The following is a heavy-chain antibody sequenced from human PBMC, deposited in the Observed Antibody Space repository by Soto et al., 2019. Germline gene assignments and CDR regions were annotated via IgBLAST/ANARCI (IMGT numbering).Heavy chain of an antibody. J-gene: IGHJ4*02. V-gene: IGHV1-46*01. CDR1: GYTFTSYY. D-gene: IGHD5-18*01. CDR3: ARDPVDTAMVALYYFDY. Sequence: ASVKVSCKASGYTFTSYYMHWVRQAPGQGLEWMGIINPSGGSTSYAQKFQGRVTMTRDTSTSTVYVELSSLRSEDTAVYYCARDPVDTAMVALYYFDYWGQGTLVTVSS. CDR2: INPSGGST.